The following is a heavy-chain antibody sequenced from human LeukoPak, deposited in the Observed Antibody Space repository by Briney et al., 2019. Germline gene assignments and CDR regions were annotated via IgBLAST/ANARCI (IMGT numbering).Heavy chain of an antibody. Sequence: GSSVKVSCKASGGTFSSYAISWVRQAPGQGLEWMGGIIPIFGTANYAQKFQGRVTITADESTSTAYMELSSLRSEDTAVYYCARGGYSGCVWYFDLWGRGTLVTVSS. CDR2: IIPIFGTA. CDR1: GGTFSSYA. J-gene: IGHJ2*01. V-gene: IGHV1-69*01. CDR3: ARGGYSGCVWYFDL. D-gene: IGHD5-12*01.